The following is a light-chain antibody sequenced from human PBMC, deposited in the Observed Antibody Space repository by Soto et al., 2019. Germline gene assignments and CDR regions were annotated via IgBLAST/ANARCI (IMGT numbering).Light chain of an antibody. J-gene: IGKJ4*01. Sequence: DIQMTQSPSSLSASVGDRVTITCPASHSISSYLNWYQQKPGKAPKLLIYAASSLQSGVPSRFSGSGSGTDFTLTISSLQPDDFATYYCQQSYNTPAPTFGGGTKVEIK. V-gene: IGKV1-39*01. CDR1: HSISSY. CDR3: QQSYNTPAPT. CDR2: AAS.